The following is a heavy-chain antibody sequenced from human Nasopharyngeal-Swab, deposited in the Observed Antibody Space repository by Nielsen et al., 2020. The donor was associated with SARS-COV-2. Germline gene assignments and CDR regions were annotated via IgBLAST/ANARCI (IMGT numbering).Heavy chain of an antibody. Sequence: LSLTCATSGFTFRNYGMTWVRQAPGKGLEGVSHITSDSSVRTYADSVKGRFPIPRDDAKNSLYLQMNSLKDEDTAVYYCASDPDGVYDFDYWGQGALVTVSS. V-gene: IGHV3-48*02. CDR2: ITSDSSVR. D-gene: IGHD5/OR15-5a*01. CDR1: GFTFRNYG. J-gene: IGHJ4*02. CDR3: ASDPDGVYDFDY.